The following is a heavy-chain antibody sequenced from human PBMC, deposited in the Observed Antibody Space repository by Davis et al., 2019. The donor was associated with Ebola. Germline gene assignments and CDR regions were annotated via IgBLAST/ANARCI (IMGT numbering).Heavy chain of an antibody. CDR1: GITFSNSW. CDR2: IEKDGSEK. D-gene: IGHD3-3*01. V-gene: IGHV3-7*01. J-gene: IGHJ4*02. Sequence: GESLKISCAASGITFSNSWMSWVRQAPGKGLEWVANIEKDGSEKYYVDSVKGRFTISRDNAENSLYLQMHGLRVEDTAIYYCARDFGFWSGYSSWGQGILVTVSA. CDR3: ARDFGFWSGYSS.